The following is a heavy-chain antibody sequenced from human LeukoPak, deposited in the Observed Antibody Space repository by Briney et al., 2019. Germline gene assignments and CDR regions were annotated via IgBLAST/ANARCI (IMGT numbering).Heavy chain of an antibody. CDR2: INAGNGNT. V-gene: IGHV1-3*01. CDR1: GYTFTSYA. J-gene: IGHJ4*02. CDR3: ARDISDYGDYFFDY. Sequence: EASVKVSCKASGYTFTSYAMHWVRQAPGQRLEWMGWINAGNGNTKYSQKFQGRVTITRDTSASTAYMELSSLRSEDTAVYYCARDISDYGDYFFDYWGQGTLVTVSS. D-gene: IGHD4-17*01.